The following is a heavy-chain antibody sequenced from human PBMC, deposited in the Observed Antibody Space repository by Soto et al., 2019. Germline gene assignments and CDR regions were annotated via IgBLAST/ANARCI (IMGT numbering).Heavy chain of an antibody. V-gene: IGHV3-15*01. CDR1: EFTFSDAW. CDR2: IKSKTDGDTT. Sequence: PGGSLRLSCAASEFTFSDAWMSWVRQAPGKGLEWVGRIKSKTDGDTTDYAAPVKGRFTISRDDSKNTLYLQMNSLNTEDTAVYYCTIDKWGWQQFAFWGPGTLVTVSS. D-gene: IGHD7-27*01. J-gene: IGHJ4*02. CDR3: TIDKWGWQQFAF.